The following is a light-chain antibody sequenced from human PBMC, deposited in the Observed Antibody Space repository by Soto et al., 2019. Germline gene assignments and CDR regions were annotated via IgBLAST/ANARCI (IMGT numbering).Light chain of an antibody. CDR3: QHHNSCSQT. V-gene: IGKV1-5*01. Sequence: DIQMTQSPPTLSASVGDRVTITCRASQSIRHYLAWYQQMPGKAPKLLIYGASTLQSGVPSRFSGSGSGTEFTLTISSLQPDDFGTYFCQHHNSCSQTFGQGTKVDIK. J-gene: IGKJ1*01. CDR2: GAS. CDR1: QSIRHY.